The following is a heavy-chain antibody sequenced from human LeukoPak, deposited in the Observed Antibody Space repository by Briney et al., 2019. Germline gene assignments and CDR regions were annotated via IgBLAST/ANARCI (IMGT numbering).Heavy chain of an antibody. V-gene: IGHV3-30*02. CDR1: GFTFSSYG. Sequence: PGGSLRLSCAASGFTFSSYGMHWVRQAPGKGLEWVAFIRYDGSNKYYADSVKGRFTISRDNSKNTLYLQMNSLRAEDTAVYYCARDLGYFDWLPKNRAWFDPWGQGTLVTVSS. J-gene: IGHJ5*02. D-gene: IGHD3-9*01. CDR3: ARDLGYFDWLPKNRAWFDP. CDR2: IRYDGSNK.